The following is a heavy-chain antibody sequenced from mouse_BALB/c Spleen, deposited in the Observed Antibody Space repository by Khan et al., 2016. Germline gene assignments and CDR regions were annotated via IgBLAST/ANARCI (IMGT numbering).Heavy chain of an antibody. V-gene: IGHV9-1*02. D-gene: IGHD3-2*02. CDR1: GYNFKNYG. J-gene: IGHJ4*01. CDR2: IKTYTGES. CDR3: ARRRLLDLDYAMDY. Sequence: LVESGPELKKPGETVKISCKASGYNFKNYGMNWVKQAPGKGLKWMGWIKTYTGESTYADDFKGRFAFSLEASASTAYLQINNLKNEDMATXFCARRRLLDLDYAMDYWGQGTSVTVSS.